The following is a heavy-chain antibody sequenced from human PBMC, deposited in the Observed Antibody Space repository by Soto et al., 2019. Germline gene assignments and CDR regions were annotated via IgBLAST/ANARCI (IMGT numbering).Heavy chain of an antibody. CDR2: FDPEDGET. Sequence: PSVKVSCKVSGYTLTELSMHWVRQAPGKGLEWMGGFDPEDGETIYAQKFQGRVTMTEDTSTDTAYMELSSLRSEDTAVYYCATFFQVQYYMDVWGKGTTVTVSS. D-gene: IGHD3-3*01. CDR1: GYTLTELS. V-gene: IGHV1-24*01. CDR3: ATFFQVQYYMDV. J-gene: IGHJ6*03.